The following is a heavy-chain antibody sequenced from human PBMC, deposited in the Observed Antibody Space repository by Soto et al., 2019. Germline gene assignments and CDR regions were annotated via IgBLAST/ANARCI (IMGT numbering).Heavy chain of an antibody. V-gene: IGHV4-34*01. CDR1: GGSFSPYF. CDR3: ARLASGWQYYYFDF. Sequence: QVQLQQWGAGLLKPSETLSLTCAVYGGSFSPYFWSWIRQPPGSGLEWIGEINHSGSTNYTPSLPRRATLSVDTSKNQVSLKLTSVTAADTAVYYCARLASGWQYYYFDFWGRGTPVTVSS. CDR2: INHSGST. D-gene: IGHD6-19*01. J-gene: IGHJ2*01.